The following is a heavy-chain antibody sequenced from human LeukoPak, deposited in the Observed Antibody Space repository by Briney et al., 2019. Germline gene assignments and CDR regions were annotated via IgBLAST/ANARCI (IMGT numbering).Heavy chain of an antibody. CDR2: IKQNGGET. CDR1: GFTFSSYR. J-gene: IGHJ4*02. Sequence: GGSLRLSCAASGFTFSSYRMSWVRQAPGKGLEWVANIKQNGGETYYADSVKGRFTISRDNSKNTLYLQMNSLRAEDTAVYYCARDRGSDHEFGYWGQGTLVTVSS. V-gene: IGHV3-7*01. D-gene: IGHD3-16*01. CDR3: ARDRGSDHEFGY.